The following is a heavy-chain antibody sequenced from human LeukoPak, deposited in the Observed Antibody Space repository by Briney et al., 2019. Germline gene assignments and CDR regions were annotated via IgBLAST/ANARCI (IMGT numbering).Heavy chain of an antibody. CDR3: ARTLPVMIVVVITPGGWFDP. J-gene: IGHJ5*02. V-gene: IGHV1-18*01. Sequence: GASVKLSCKASGYTFTSYGISWVRQSPGQGLEWMGWISAYNGNTNYAQKLQGRVTMTTDKSTSTAYMELRSLRSDDTAVYYCARTLPVMIVVVITPGGWFDPWGQGTLVTVSS. CDR1: GYTFTSYG. CDR2: ISAYNGNT. D-gene: IGHD3-22*01.